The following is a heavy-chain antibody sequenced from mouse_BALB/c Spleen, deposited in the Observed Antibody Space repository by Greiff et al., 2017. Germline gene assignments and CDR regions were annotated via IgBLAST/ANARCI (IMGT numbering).Heavy chain of an antibody. D-gene: IGHD2-1*01. Sequence: VKLMESGPGLVAPSQSLSITCTVSGFSLTSYGVHWVRQPPGKGLEWLGVIWAGGSTNYNSALMSRLSISKDNSKSQVFFKMSSLQTDDTAMYYCARENYGNYGAMDYWGQGTSVTVSS. CDR1: GFSLTSYG. CDR3: ARENYGNYGAMDY. V-gene: IGHV2-9*02. J-gene: IGHJ4*01. CDR2: IWAGGST.